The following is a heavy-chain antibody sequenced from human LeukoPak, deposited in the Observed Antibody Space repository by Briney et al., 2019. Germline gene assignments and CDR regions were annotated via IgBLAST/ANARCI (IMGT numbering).Heavy chain of an antibody. J-gene: IGHJ4*02. V-gene: IGHV1-2*02. CDR1: GYTFTDYY. Sequence: ASMKVSCTTSGYTFTDYYIHWVRQAPGQGLEWMGWINTNSGDTNYAQKFQGRVTMTRDTSISTAYMDLSSLTSDDTAVYYCARNLVGATDVDYWGQGTPVTVSA. D-gene: IGHD1-26*01. CDR3: ARNLVGATDVDY. CDR2: INTNSGDT.